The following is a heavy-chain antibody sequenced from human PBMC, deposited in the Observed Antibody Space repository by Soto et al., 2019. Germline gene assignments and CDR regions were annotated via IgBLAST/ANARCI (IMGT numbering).Heavy chain of an antibody. V-gene: IGHV4-31*03. D-gene: IGHD2-8*01. CDR1: GGSISSGGYY. J-gene: IGHJ4*02. CDR2: VYYSGST. CDR3: ARYIALMVYAQNGFDY. Sequence: PSETLSLTCTVSGGSISSGGYYWSWIRQHPGKGLEWIGYVYYSGSTYYNPSLKSRVTISVDTSKNQFSLKLSSVTAADTAVYYCARYIALMVYAQNGFDYWGQGTLVTVS.